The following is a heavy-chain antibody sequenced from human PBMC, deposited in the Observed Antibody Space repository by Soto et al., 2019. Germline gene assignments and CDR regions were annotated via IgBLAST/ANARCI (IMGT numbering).Heavy chain of an antibody. CDR1: GFTFSSYS. CDR2: ISSSSSTI. D-gene: IGHD2-15*01. V-gene: IGHV3-48*01. Sequence: EVQLVESGGGLVQPGGSLRLSCAASGFTFSSYSMNWVRQAPGKGLEWVSYISSSSSTIYYADSVKGRFTISRDNAKNSLYRQMNSLGAQDTAVYYCARDLVWCGGSCYSGFDYWGQGTLVTVAT. CDR3: ARDLVWCGGSCYSGFDY. J-gene: IGHJ4*02.